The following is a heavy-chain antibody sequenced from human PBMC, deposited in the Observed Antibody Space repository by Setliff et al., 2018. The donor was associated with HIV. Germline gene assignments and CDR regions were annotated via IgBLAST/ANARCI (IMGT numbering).Heavy chain of an antibody. V-gene: IGHV4-31*03. D-gene: IGHD3-22*01. Sequence: SETLSLTCTVSGGSISSGGYYWSWIRQHPGKGLEWIGYIYYSGSTYYNPSLKSRVTISVDTSKNQFSLKLSSVTAADTAVYYCARVPSYYYDSSGYPLGAFDIWGQGTMVTASS. CDR2: IYYSGST. CDR3: ARVPSYYYDSSGYPLGAFDI. J-gene: IGHJ3*02. CDR1: GGSISSGGYY.